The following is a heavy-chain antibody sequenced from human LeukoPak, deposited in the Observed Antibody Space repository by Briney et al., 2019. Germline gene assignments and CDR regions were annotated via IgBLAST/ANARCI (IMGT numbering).Heavy chain of an antibody. Sequence: ASVSVSCKASGYRFSSCGITWVRQAPGQGPEWMGWISTVNGNSRYAQNFQGRVTLTTDTSTNTAHLELTSLRSDDTAIYYCARVRDSDNWWGAFDIWGQGTMVTVSS. CDR1: GYRFSSCG. CDR3: ARVRDSDNWWGAFDI. CDR2: ISTVNGNS. J-gene: IGHJ3*02. V-gene: IGHV1-18*01. D-gene: IGHD1-1*01.